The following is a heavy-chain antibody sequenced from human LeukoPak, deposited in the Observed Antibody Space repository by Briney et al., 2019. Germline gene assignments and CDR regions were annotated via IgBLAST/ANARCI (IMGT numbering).Heavy chain of an antibody. V-gene: IGHV3-21*01. CDR1: GGSISSYY. Sequence: KSSETLSLTCTVSGGSISSYYWSWIRQAPGKGLEWVSSISSSSSYIYYADSVKGRFTISRDNAKNSLYLQMNSLRAEDTAVYYCARGCVLLWFGELLQNNWFDPWGQGTLVTVSS. J-gene: IGHJ5*02. D-gene: IGHD3-10*01. CDR2: ISSSSSYI. CDR3: ARGCVLLWFGELLQNNWFDP.